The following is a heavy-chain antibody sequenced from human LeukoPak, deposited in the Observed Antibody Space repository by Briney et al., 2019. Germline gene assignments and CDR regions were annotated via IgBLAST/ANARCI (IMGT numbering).Heavy chain of an antibody. Sequence: PSETLSLTCTVSGGSISSYYWGWIRQPPGKGLEWIGSIYYSGSTYYNPSLKSRVTISVDTSKNQFSLKLSSVTAADTAVYYCAREGTGWLQFYYFDYWGQGTLVTVSS. CDR2: IYYSGST. CDR1: GGSISSYY. D-gene: IGHD5-24*01. V-gene: IGHV4-39*07. J-gene: IGHJ4*02. CDR3: AREGTGWLQFYYFDY.